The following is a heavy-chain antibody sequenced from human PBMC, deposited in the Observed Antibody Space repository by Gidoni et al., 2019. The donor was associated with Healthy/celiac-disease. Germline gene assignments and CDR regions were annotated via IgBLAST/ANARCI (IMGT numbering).Heavy chain of an antibody. CDR2: IIPIFGTA. CDR3: ARRELGYCSGGSCYPAGLDY. CDR1: GGTFSSYA. V-gene: IGHV1-69*01. J-gene: IGHJ4*02. D-gene: IGHD2-15*01. Sequence: QVQLVQSGAEVKKPGSSVKVSCKASGGTFSSYAISWVRQAPGQGLEWMGGIIPIFGTANYAQKFQGRVTITADESTSTAYMELSSLRSEDTAVYYCARRELGYCSGGSCYPAGLDYWGQGTPVTVSS.